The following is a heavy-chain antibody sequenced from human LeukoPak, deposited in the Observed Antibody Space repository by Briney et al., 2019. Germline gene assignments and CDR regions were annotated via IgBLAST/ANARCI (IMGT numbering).Heavy chain of an antibody. CDR1: GYTIINYA. J-gene: IGHJ6*03. D-gene: IGHD3-16*01. Sequence: ASVKIPCKTSGYTIINYAMIWVRQAPGQGLEWMGWINTNTGNPTYAQGFPGRFVFSLDTSVSTAYLQISSLKAEDTAVYYCARGRRFGGSAAGHQFYYMDVWGQGTTVTVSS. CDR3: ARGRRFGGSAAGHQFYYMDV. V-gene: IGHV7-4-1*02. CDR2: INTNTGNP.